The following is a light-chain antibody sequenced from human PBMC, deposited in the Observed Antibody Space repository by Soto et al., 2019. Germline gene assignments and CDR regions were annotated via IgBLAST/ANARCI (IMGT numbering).Light chain of an antibody. CDR2: DTS. CDR1: QSVSTY. Sequence: EIVLTQSPATLYLSPGERATLSCRASQSVSTYLAWYQQKPGQAHRLLIHDTSDRATGIPARFSGSGSGTDFTLTISSLEPEDFAVYYCQQRSRWPITFGQGTRLEIK. CDR3: QQRSRWPIT. V-gene: IGKV3-11*01. J-gene: IGKJ5*01.